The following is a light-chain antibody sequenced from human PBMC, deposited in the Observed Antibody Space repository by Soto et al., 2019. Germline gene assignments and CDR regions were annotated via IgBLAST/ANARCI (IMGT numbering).Light chain of an antibody. J-gene: IGKJ4*01. CDR2: DAS. V-gene: IGKV1-33*01. Sequence: DIQMTHSPSSLSASVGDRVTITCQASQDIKNYLNWYQQKSGKAPKLLIYDASDLETGVPSRFSGSGSGTDFTFTINSLQPEDIATYYCQQYDNLPLTFGGGTKVDIK. CDR3: QQYDNLPLT. CDR1: QDIKNY.